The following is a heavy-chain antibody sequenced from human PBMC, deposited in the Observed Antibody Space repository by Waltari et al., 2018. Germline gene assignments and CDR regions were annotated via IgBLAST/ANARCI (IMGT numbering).Heavy chain of an antibody. Sequence: QLQLQESGPGLVKPSETLALTCTVSGGSISSSSYYVGWIRQPPGKGLEWIGGIYYSGSTYYNPSLKSRVTISVDTSKNQFSLKLSSVTAADTAVYYCARESVAAFDYWGQGTLVTVSS. J-gene: IGHJ4*02. CDR3: ARESVAAFDY. CDR1: GGSISSSSYY. V-gene: IGHV4-39*07. CDR2: IYYSGST. D-gene: IGHD2-21*01.